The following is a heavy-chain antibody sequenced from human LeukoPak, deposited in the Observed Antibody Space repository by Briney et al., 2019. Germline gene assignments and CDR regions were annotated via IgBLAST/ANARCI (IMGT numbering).Heavy chain of an antibody. Sequence: GASVKVSCKASGYTFTGYYMHWVRQAPGQGLEWMGWINPNSGGTNYAQKFQGRVTMTRDTSISTAYMELDRLRSDDTAVYYCARDDDYGSGTYMDVWGKGTTVTVSS. J-gene: IGHJ6*03. CDR3: ARDDDYGSGTYMDV. CDR2: INPNSGGT. V-gene: IGHV1-2*02. CDR1: GYTFTGYY. D-gene: IGHD3-10*01.